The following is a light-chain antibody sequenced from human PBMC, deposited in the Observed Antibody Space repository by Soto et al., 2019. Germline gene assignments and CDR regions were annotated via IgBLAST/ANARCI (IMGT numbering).Light chain of an antibody. V-gene: IGLV2-14*01. CDR2: EVS. J-gene: IGLJ1*01. CDR3: VSYTSDDVRYV. Sequence: QSVLTQPASVSGSPGQSITISCTGSSSDVGGYNYVSWYQQHPDKAPKLIVSEVSHRPSGVSNRFSGSKSGNTASLTISGLQSEDEADYYCVSYTSDDVRYVFGTGTKLTVL. CDR1: SSDVGGYNY.